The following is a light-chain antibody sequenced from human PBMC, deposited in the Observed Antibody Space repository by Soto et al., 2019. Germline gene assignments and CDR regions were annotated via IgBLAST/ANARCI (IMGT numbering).Light chain of an antibody. CDR2: EVS. CDR1: NSDVGAYNY. J-gene: IGLJ3*02. Sequence: QSVLTQPASVSGSPGQSITISCTGTNSDVGAYNYVSWYQQLPAKAPKLMIYEVSNRPSGVSYRFSGSKSGNTASLTISGLQAEDEADYYCSSYTSTSTLVVFGGGTKVTVL. V-gene: IGLV2-14*01. CDR3: SSYTSTSTLVV.